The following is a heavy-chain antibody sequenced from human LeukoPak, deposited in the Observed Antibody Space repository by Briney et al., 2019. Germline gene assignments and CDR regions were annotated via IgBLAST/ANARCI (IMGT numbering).Heavy chain of an antibody. J-gene: IGHJ6*04. CDR3: ARVGGLGSYYRYYGMDV. Sequence: PSETLSLTCTVSGGSISSYYWSWIRQPPGKGLEWIGYIYYSGSTNYNPSLKSRVTISVDTSKNQFSLKLSSVTAADTAVYYCARVGGLGSYYRYYGMDVWGKGTTVTVSS. D-gene: IGHD3-10*01. CDR2: IYYSGST. V-gene: IGHV4-59*01. CDR1: GGSISSYY.